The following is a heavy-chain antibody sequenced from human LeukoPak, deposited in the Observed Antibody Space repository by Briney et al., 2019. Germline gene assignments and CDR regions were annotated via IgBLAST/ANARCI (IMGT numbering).Heavy chain of an antibody. V-gene: IGHV1-18*01. CDR1: GGTFSSYA. J-gene: IGHJ5*02. CDR3: ARDWVGVGATIHSGP. D-gene: IGHD1-26*01. CDR2: ISAYNGNT. Sequence: GSSVKVSCKASGGTFSSYAISWVRQAPGQGLEWMGWISAYNGNTNYAQKLQGRVTMTTDTSTSTAYMELRSLRSDDAAVYYCARDWVGVGATIHSGPWGQGTLVTVSS.